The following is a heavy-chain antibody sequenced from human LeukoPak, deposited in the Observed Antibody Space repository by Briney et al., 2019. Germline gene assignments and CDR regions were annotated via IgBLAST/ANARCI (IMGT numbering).Heavy chain of an antibody. J-gene: IGHJ3*02. CDR3: AREDYDFWIGYYTKACDI. D-gene: IGHD3-3*01. V-gene: IGHV3-7*05. CDR1: GFTCSSYW. CDR2: IKQDGSEK. Sequence: GGSLRLSCVASGFTCSSYWMSWVRQAPGKGLEWVANIKQDGSEKYYVDSVKGRFTISRDNAKNSLYLQMNSLRAEDTAMYYCAREDYDFWIGYYTKACDIWGQGTMVTVSS.